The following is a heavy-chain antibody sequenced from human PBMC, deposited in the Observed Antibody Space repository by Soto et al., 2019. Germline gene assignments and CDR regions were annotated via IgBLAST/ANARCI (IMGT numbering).Heavy chain of an antibody. CDR2: VIPIFGTA. Sequence: SVKVSCKASGGTFSSYAISWVRQAPGQGLEWMGGVIPIFGTANYAQKFQGRVTITADESTSTAYMELSSLRSEDTAVYYCARGTPSSIAARLIFDYWGQGTLVTVSS. V-gene: IGHV1-69*13. CDR3: ARGTPSSIAARLIFDY. CDR1: GGTFSSYA. D-gene: IGHD6-6*01. J-gene: IGHJ4*02.